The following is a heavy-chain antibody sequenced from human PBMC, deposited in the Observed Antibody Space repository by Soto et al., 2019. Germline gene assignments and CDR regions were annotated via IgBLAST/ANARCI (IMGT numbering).Heavy chain of an antibody. CDR2: ISYDGSNK. CDR1: GFTFSSYG. V-gene: IGHV3-30*18. D-gene: IGHD6-19*01. CDR3: AKDPHSSGWIFDY. J-gene: IGHJ4*02. Sequence: SLRLSCAASGFTFSSYGMHWVRQAPGKGLEWVAVISYDGSNKYYADSVKGRFTISRDNSKNTLYLQMNSLRAEDTAVYYCAKDPHSSGWIFDYWGQGTLVTVSS.